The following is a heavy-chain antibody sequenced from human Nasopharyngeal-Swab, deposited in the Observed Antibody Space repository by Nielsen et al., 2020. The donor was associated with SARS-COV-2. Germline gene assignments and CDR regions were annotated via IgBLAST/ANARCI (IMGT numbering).Heavy chain of an antibody. Sequence: GESLKISCAASGFSFSTYAMSWVRQAPGKGLEWVSALSGSGGDTYYADSAKGRFTISRDNSKNTLYLRMNSLRAEDTAVYYCAKDGSSSPTYWGQGSLVSVSS. CDR1: GFSFSTYA. J-gene: IGHJ1*01. CDR3: AKDGSSSPTY. D-gene: IGHD6-13*01. V-gene: IGHV3-23*01. CDR2: LSGSGGDT.